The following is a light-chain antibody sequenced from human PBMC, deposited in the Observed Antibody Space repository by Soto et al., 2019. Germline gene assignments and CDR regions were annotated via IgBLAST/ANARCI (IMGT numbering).Light chain of an antibody. CDR1: SSNIGGNS. J-gene: IGLJ1*01. CDR3: GSWDSSLSAYV. Sequence: QSVLTQPPSVSAAPGQKGTISCSGSSSNIGGNSVSWYQQLPGTAPKLLIYDDNKRPSGIPDRFSGSKSGTSATLGITVFQTGDEADYYCGSWDSSLSAYVFGTGTKV. V-gene: IGLV1-51*01. CDR2: DDN.